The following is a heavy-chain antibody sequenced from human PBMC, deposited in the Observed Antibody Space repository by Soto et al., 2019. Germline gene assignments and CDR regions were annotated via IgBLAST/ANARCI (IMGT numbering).Heavy chain of an antibody. CDR3: ARGSGGYYDSSGYYYDY. CDR2: IIPIFGTA. D-gene: IGHD3-22*01. CDR1: GGTFSSYA. J-gene: IGHJ4*02. V-gene: IGHV1-69*06. Sequence: GASVKVSCKASGGTFSSYAISWVRQAPGQGLEWMGGIIPIFGTANYAQKFQGRVTITADKSTSTAYMELSSLRSEDTAVYYCARGSGGYYDSSGYYYDYWGQGTLVTVSS.